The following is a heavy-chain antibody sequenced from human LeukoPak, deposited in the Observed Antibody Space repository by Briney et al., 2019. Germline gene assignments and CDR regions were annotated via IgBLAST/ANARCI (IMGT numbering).Heavy chain of an antibody. CDR3: AKDADSSGWYYYAFDI. CDR2: ISGSGGST. Sequence: PGGSLRLSCVASGFPFSSYWMTWVRQAPGKGLEWVSVISGSGGSTYYTDSVKGRFTISRDNSKNTLYLQMNSLRAEDTAVYYCAKDADSSGWYYYAFDIWGQGTMVTVSS. D-gene: IGHD6-19*01. V-gene: IGHV3-23*01. CDR1: GFPFSSYW. J-gene: IGHJ3*02.